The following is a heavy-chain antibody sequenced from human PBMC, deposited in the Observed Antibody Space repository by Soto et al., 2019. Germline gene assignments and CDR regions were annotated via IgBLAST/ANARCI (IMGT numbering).Heavy chain of an antibody. CDR1: GYSFTSYW. CDR3: ARVPLGYCSGGSCSLYYYYYGMDV. CDR2: IDPSDSYT. J-gene: IGHJ6*02. V-gene: IGHV5-10-1*01. Sequence: PGESLKISCKGSGYSFTSYWISWVRQMPGKGLVWMGRIDPSDSYTNYSPSFQGHVTISADKSISTAYLQWSSLKASDTAMYYCARVPLGYCSGGSCSLYYYYYGMDVWGQGTTVTVSS. D-gene: IGHD2-15*01.